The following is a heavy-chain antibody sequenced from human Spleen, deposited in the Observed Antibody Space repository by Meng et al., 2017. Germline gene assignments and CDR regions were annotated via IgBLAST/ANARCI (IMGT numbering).Heavy chain of an antibody. V-gene: IGHV3-7*03. CDR1: GFTFSSYW. D-gene: IGHD2-21*02. Sequence: GESLKISCAASGFTFSSYWMNWVRRAPGKGLEWVAMIKQDGSEKYYVDSVKGRFTISRDNSKSTLYLQMNSLRAEDTAVYYCAKFYCGGDYCSGGYGMDVWGQGTTVTVSS. CDR3: AKFYCGGDYCSGGYGMDV. CDR2: IKQDGSEK. J-gene: IGHJ6*02.